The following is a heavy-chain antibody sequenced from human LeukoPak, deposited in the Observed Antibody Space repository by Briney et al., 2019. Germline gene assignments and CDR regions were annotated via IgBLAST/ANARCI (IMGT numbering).Heavy chain of an antibody. V-gene: IGHV3-21*01. Sequence: PGGSLRLSCAASGFTFRNYIMHWVRQAPGKGLEWVSSISSSSGYIYYADSVKGRFTNSRDNAKNSLFLQMNSLRAEDTATYFCARRGTDASFSFFDVWGQGTMVTVSS. J-gene: IGHJ3*01. D-gene: IGHD1-1*01. CDR1: GFTFRNYI. CDR2: ISSSSGYI. CDR3: ARRGTDASFSFFDV.